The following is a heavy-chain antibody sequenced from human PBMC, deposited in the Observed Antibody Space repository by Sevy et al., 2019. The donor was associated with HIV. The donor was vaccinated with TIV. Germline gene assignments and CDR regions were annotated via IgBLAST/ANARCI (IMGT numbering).Heavy chain of an antibody. CDR2: IRSKANSYAT. D-gene: IGHD1-1*01. V-gene: IGHV3-73*01. Sequence: GGSLRLSCAASGFTFSGSAMHWVRQASGKGLEWVGRIRSKANSYATAYAASVKGRFTISRDDSKNTAYLQMNSLKTEDTAVYYCTRSAGPERRNDAFAIWGQGTMVTVSS. CDR1: GFTFSGSA. J-gene: IGHJ3*02. CDR3: TRSAGPERRNDAFAI.